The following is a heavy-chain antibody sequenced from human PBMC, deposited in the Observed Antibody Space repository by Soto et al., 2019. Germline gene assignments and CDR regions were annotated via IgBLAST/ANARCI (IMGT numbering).Heavy chain of an antibody. J-gene: IGHJ6*02. Sequence: QVQLQESGPGLVKPSGTLSLTCAVSGGSISSSNWWSWVRQPPGKGLEWIGEIYHSGSTNYNPSLKSRVTISVDKSKNQFSLKLSSVTAADTAVYYRARGFIVATIPYYYGMDVWGQGTTVTVSS. CDR2: IYHSGST. V-gene: IGHV4-4*02. D-gene: IGHD5-12*01. CDR1: GGSISSSNW. CDR3: ARGFIVATIPYYYGMDV.